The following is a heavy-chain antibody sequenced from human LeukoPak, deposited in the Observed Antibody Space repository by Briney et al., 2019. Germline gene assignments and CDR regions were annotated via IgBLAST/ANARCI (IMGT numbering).Heavy chain of an antibody. Sequence: ASVKVSCKASGYTFTGYGIGWGRQAPGQGLEWWGGFRAYNGNTNYAQKLQGRVTMTTDTSTSTAYMELRSLRPDDTAVYYCARGFWAGDILTGYYWMPPAPFDPWGQGTLVTVSS. CDR3: ARGFWAGDILTGYYWMPPAPFDP. CDR1: GYTFTGYG. CDR2: FRAYNGNT. D-gene: IGHD3-9*01. V-gene: IGHV1-18*04. J-gene: IGHJ5*02.